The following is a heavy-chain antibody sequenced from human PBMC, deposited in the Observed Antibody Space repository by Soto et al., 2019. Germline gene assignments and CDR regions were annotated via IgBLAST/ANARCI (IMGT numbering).Heavy chain of an antibody. D-gene: IGHD2-15*01. V-gene: IGHV4-39*01. CDR2: IYYSGST. Sequence: QLQLQESGPGLVKPSATLSLTCTVSGGSISSSSYYWGWIRQPPGKGLEWIGSIYYSGSTYYHPSLKSRVTISVDTSKNQFSLKLSSVTAADTAVYYCARHTPAISISDHWGQGTLVTVSS. CDR3: ARHTPAISISDH. J-gene: IGHJ4*02. CDR1: GGSISSSSYY.